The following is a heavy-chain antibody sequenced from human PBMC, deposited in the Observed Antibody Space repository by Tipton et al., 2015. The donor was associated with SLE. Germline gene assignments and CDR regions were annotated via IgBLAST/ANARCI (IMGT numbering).Heavy chain of an antibody. J-gene: IGHJ3*02. CDR3: ARQDIVVVVAATRGAFDI. Sequence: TLSLTCTVSGGSISSSSYYWGWIRQPPGKGLEWIGSIYYSGGTYYNPSLKSRVTISVDTSKNQFSLKLSSVTAADTAVYYCARQDIVVVVAATRGAFDIWGQGTMVTVSS. CDR2: IYYSGGT. V-gene: IGHV4-39*07. D-gene: IGHD2-15*01. CDR1: GGSISSSSYY.